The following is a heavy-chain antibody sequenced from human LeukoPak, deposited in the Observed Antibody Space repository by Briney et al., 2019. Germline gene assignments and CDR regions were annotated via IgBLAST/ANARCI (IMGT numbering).Heavy chain of an antibody. J-gene: IGHJ4*02. CDR1: GFTFSSYA. Sequence: GGSLRLSCAASGFTFSSYAMSWVRQAPGKGLEWFSAISGSGGSTYYADSVKGRFTISRDNSKNTLYLQMNSLRAEDTAVYYCAKDLVIVVVRSFDYWGQGTLVTVSS. CDR3: AKDLVIVVVRSFDY. CDR2: ISGSGGST. V-gene: IGHV3-23*01. D-gene: IGHD3-22*01.